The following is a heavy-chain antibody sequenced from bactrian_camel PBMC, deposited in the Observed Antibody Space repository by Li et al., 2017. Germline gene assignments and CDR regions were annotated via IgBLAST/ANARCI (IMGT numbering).Heavy chain of an antibody. V-gene: IGHV3S1*01. Sequence: HVQLVESGGGSVELGGSLTLSCTPLGFIFSSHSVAWFRQAPGQKREGVAAIYTRGGTTYYSDSVKGRFTTSQDTVKNVVYLQRNSLEPEDSAVYYCAADRLACLRDNWAEPRGYNSWGQGTQVTVS. J-gene: IGHJ4*01. D-gene: IGHD1*01. CDR1: GFIFSSHS. CDR3: AADRLACLRDNWAEPRGYNS. CDR2: IYTRGGTT.